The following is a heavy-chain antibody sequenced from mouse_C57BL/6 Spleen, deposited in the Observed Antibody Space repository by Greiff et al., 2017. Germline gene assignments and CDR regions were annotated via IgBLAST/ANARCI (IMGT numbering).Heavy chain of an antibody. Sequence: EVKLQESGGGLVQPGGSLKLSCAASGFTFSDYYMYWVRQTPEKRLEWVAYISNGGGSTYYPDTVKGRFTISRDNAKNTLYLQMSRLKSEDTAMYYCARDYGTYGYFDVWGTGTTVTVSS. J-gene: IGHJ1*03. CDR2: ISNGGGST. V-gene: IGHV5-12*01. D-gene: IGHD1-2*01. CDR3: ARDYGTYGYFDV. CDR1: GFTFSDYY.